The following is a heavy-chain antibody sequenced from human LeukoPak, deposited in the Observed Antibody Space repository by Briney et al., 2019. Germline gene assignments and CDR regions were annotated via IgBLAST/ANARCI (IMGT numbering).Heavy chain of an antibody. V-gene: IGHV1-2*02. CDR3: ARDIAAAYNWFDP. D-gene: IGHD6-13*01. CDR2: INPNSGGT. J-gene: IGHJ5*02. CDR1: GYTFTGYY. Sequence: ASVKVSCKASGYTFTGYYMHWVRQAPGQGLEWMGWINPNSGGTNYAQKFQGRVTMTRDTSISTAYMELSRLRSDDTAVYYCARDIAAAYNWFDPWGQGTLVTASS.